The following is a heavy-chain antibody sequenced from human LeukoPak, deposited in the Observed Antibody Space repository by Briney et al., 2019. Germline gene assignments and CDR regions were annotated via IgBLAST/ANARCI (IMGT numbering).Heavy chain of an antibody. CDR2: ISSSGSTI. CDR1: GFTFSDYY. V-gene: IGHV3-11*01. J-gene: IGHJ5*02. CDR3: ARDPVGTKWFDP. Sequence: NPGGSLGLSCAASGFTFSDYYMSWIRQAPGKGLEWVSYISSSGSTIYYADSVKGRFTISRDNAKNSLYLQMNSLRAEDTAVYYCARDPVGTKWFDPWGQGTLVTVSS. D-gene: IGHD1-14*01.